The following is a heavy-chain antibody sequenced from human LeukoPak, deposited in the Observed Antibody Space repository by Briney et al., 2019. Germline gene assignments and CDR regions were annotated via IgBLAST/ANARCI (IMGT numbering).Heavy chain of an antibody. CDR1: GGSFSGYY. D-gene: IGHD3-22*01. V-gene: IGHV4-34*01. Sequence: SETLSLTCAVYGGSFSGYYWSWIRQPPGKGLEWIGEINHSGSTNYNPSLKSRVTISVDTSKNQFSLKLSSVTAADTAVYYCARKRYRDYYDSSGYSYPVDYWGQGTLVTVSS. CDR2: INHSGST. CDR3: ARKRYRDYYDSSGYSYPVDY. J-gene: IGHJ4*02.